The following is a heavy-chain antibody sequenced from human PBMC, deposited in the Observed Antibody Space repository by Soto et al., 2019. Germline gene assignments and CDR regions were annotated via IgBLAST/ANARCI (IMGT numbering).Heavy chain of an antibody. CDR1: CGHIQRLC. J-gene: IGHJ3*02. V-gene: IGHV4-59*12. CDR2: IYYSGST. Sequence: LSVTRSILCGHIQRLCCTRIPPRPGKGLEWIGYIYYSGSTYYKPSLKSRVTISVDTSKNQLSLKLSSVTAADTAVYYCAGASTWHPGAFDIWGQGTTVT. CDR3: AGASTWHPGAFDI. D-gene: IGHD5-12*01.